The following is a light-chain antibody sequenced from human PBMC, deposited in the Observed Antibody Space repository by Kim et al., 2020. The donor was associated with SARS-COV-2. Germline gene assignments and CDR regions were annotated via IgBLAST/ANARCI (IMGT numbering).Light chain of an antibody. CDR2: EVS. J-gene: IGLJ1*01. CDR1: SSDVGGYND. V-gene: IGLV2-11*01. Sequence: GQSVTISCTGTSSDVGGYNDVSWYRQESGKAPKLMIYEVSKRPSGVPDRFSGSKSGNTASLTISGLQAEDEADYYCCSYAGSITWVFGVGTKVTVL. CDR3: CSYAGSITWV.